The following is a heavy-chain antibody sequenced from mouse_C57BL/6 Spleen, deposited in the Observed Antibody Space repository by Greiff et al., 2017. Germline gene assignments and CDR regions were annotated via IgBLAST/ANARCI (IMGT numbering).Heavy chain of an antibody. CDR2: INPNYGTT. V-gene: IGHV1-39*01. D-gene: IGHD1-1*01. Sequence: EVQLQQSGPELVQPGASVKISCKASGYSFTDYNMNWVKQSNGKSLEWIGVINPNYGTTSYNQKFKGKATLTVAQSYSTAYMQLNSLTSEDSAVYYCANLITAVVCDAMDYWGQGTSVTVSS. CDR1: GYSFTDYN. CDR3: ANLITAVVCDAMDY. J-gene: IGHJ4*01.